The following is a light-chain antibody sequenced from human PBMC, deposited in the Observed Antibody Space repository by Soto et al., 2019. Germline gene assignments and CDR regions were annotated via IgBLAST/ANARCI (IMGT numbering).Light chain of an antibody. Sequence: DIQMTPSPPSVSASVGDRVTITCRASREISSSLAWYQQTPGKAPKLLIRRASSLNRGVPSRFSGGGAGTEFTLTISRLEPEDFAVYYCQQYGSSGTFGQGTKVDIK. CDR3: QQYGSSGT. CDR2: RAS. V-gene: IGKV1-12*01. J-gene: IGKJ1*01. CDR1: REISSS.